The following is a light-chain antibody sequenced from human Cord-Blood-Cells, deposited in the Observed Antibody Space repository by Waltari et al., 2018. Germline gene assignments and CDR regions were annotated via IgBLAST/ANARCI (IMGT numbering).Light chain of an antibody. CDR3: QQYNNWPGT. CDR1: QSVSSN. CDR2: GAS. J-gene: IGKJ2*01. V-gene: IGKV3-15*01. Sequence: EIVMTQSPATLSVSPEARATLSCRASQSVSSNLAWYQQKPGQAPRLLIYGASTRATGIPARFSGSGSGTEFTLTISSLQSEDFAVYYCQQYNNWPGTFGQGTKLEIK.